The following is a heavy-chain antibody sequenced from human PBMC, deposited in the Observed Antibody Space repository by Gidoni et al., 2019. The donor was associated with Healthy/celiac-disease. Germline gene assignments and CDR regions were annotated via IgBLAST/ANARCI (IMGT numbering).Heavy chain of an antibody. Sequence: EVQLVESGGGLVQPGGSLRLSCAASGFTFSSYAMSWVRQAQGKGLEWVSVISGSVCSTYYADSVKGRFTTSRDNSKTTLYLQMNSLRAEDTAVYYCAKGGLGVRERLDYWGQGTLVTVSS. D-gene: IGHD3-10*01. CDR1: GFTFSSYA. CDR2: ISGSVCST. V-gene: IGHV3-23*04. CDR3: AKGGLGVRERLDY. J-gene: IGHJ4*02.